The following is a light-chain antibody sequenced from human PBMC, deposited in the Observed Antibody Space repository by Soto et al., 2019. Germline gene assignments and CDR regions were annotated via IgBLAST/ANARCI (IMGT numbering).Light chain of an antibody. CDR1: QTVRNNY. V-gene: IGKV3-11*01. CDR3: NPRQSWPRT. CDR2: DAS. Sequence: VLTQSPGTLSLSPGERATLACRASQTVRNNYLACYQQKPGQDPRLLIYDASTRAAGIPARFSGRGSETDFPLTISAVEPEHFALYYCNPRQSWPRTFRQGTKVDIK. J-gene: IGKJ1*01.